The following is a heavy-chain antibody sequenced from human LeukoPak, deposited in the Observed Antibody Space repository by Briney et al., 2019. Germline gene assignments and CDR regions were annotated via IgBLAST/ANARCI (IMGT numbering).Heavy chain of an antibody. CDR3: ARTSRLGATLVYFDY. CDR2: IIPILGIA. J-gene: IGHJ4*02. Sequence: SVKVSCKASGGTFSSYAISWVRQAPGQGLEWMGRIIPILGIANYAQKFQGRVTITADKSTSTAYMELSSLRSEDAAVYYCARTSRLGATLVYFDYWGQGTLVTVSS. D-gene: IGHD1-26*01. CDR1: GGTFSSYA. V-gene: IGHV1-69*04.